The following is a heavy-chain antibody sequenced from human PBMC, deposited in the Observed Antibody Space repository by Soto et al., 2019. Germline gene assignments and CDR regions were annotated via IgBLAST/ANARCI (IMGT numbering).Heavy chain of an antibody. Sequence: ASVKVSCKTSCYTFTSFSITWVRQAPGQGLEWMGWISAYNGDTDHAQNLQGRVTMTTDTATRTAYMEMRSLRSDDTAVYYCARSGRTYGLDVWGQGTTGTVS. V-gene: IGHV1-18*04. CDR2: ISAYNGDT. CDR1: CYTFTSFS. D-gene: IGHD1-26*01. J-gene: IGHJ6*02. CDR3: ARSGRTYGLDV.